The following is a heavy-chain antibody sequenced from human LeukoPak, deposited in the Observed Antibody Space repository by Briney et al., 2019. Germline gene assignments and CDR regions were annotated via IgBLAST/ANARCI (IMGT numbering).Heavy chain of an antibody. D-gene: IGHD1-26*01. CDR3: ARDGSLPGIVGAAKPFDY. CDR2: ISAYNGNT. J-gene: IGHJ4*02. V-gene: IGHV1-18*01. Sequence: GASVKASCKASGYTFTSYGISWVRQAPGQGLEWMGWISAYNGNTKNAQKLQGRVTMTTDTSTSTAYMELRSLRSDDTAVYYCARDGSLPGIVGAAKPFDYWGQGTLVTVSS. CDR1: GYTFTSYG.